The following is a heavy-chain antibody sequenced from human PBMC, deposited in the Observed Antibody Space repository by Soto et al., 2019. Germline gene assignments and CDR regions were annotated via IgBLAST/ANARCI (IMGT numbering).Heavy chain of an antibody. Sequence: GGSLRLSCAAARFTFSDYCMHLVRQAPGKGLQCLSTISHHGIRTHYADSVMGRFTISRDNFKKVVYLHLSGLRVEDTAIYYWAKDWVGGSNNYQLDYWGQGTAVTVSS. J-gene: IGHJ4*02. CDR1: RFTFSDYC. V-gene: IGHV3-30*18. CDR3: AKDWVGGSNNYQLDY. CDR2: ISHHGIRT. D-gene: IGHD1-26*01.